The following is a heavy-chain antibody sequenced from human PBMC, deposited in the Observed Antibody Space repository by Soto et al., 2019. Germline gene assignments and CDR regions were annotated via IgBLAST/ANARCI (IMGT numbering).Heavy chain of an antibody. J-gene: IGHJ4*02. CDR1: GFTFSSYD. CDR2: IGTAGDT. Sequence: EVQLVESGGGLVQPGGSLRLSCAASGFTFSSYDMHWVRQATGKGLEWVSAIGTAGDTYYPGSVKGRFTISSENAKNSLYLQMNSLRAGDTAVYYCARALGRDYFDYWGQGTLVTVSS. V-gene: IGHV3-13*01. D-gene: IGHD7-27*01. CDR3: ARALGRDYFDY.